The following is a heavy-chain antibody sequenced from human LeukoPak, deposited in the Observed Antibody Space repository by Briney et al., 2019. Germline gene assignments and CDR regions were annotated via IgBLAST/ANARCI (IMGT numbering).Heavy chain of an antibody. CDR3: ARERAYYDILPRWFDP. V-gene: IGHV4-34*01. CDR1: GGSFSGYY. D-gene: IGHD3-9*01. J-gene: IGHJ5*02. Sequence: SETLSLTCAVYGGSFSGYYWSWIRQPPGKGLEWIGEINHSGSTNYNPSLKSRVTISVDTSKNQFSLKLSSVTAADTAVYYCARERAYYDILPRWFDPWGQGTLVTVSS. CDR2: INHSGST.